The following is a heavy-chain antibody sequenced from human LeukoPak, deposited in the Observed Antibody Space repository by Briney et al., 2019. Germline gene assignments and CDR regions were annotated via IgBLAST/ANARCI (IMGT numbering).Heavy chain of an antibody. CDR1: GYTFTGYY. Sequence: ASVKVSCKASGYTFTGYYTHWVRQAPGQGLEWMGWINPNSGGTNYAQKFQGRVTMTRDTSISTAYMELSRLRSDDTAVYYCARSPYSSSSRYYFDCWGQGTLVTVSS. CDR3: ARSPYSSSSRYYFDC. D-gene: IGHD6-6*01. CDR2: INPNSGGT. J-gene: IGHJ4*02. V-gene: IGHV1-2*02.